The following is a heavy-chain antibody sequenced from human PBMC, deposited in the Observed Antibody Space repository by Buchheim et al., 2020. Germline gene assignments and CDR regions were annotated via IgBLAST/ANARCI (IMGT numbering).Heavy chain of an antibody. CDR1: GFTFSSYG. CDR3: ARQVTGVLRLRVMVGLDY. D-gene: IGHD3-16*01. CDR2: IWYDGSNK. Sequence: QVQLVESGGGVVQPGRSLRLSCAASGFTFSSYGMHWVRQAPGKGLEWVAVIWYDGSNKYYADSVKGRFPISRDNSKNTLYLQMNSLRAEDTAVYYCARQVTGVLRLRVMVGLDYWGQGTL. V-gene: IGHV3-33*01. J-gene: IGHJ4*02.